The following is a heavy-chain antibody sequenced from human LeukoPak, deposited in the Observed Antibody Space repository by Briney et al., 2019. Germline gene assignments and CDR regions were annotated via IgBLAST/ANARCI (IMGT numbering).Heavy chain of an antibody. CDR2: IGTAGDT. D-gene: IGHD6-19*01. CDR1: GFTFSSYD. J-gene: IGHJ6*02. V-gene: IGHV3-13*01. CDR3: ARGRPQWLEIYYGMDV. Sequence: GGSLRLSCAASGFTFSSYDMHWVRQATGKGLEWVSAIGTAGDTYYPGSVKGRFTISRENAKNSLCLQMNSLRAGDTAVYYCARGRPQWLEIYYGMDVWGQGTTVTVSS.